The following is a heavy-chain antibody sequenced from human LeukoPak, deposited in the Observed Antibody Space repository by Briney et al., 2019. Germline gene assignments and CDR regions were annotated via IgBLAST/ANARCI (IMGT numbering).Heavy chain of an antibody. Sequence: SVKVSCKASGGTFSSYAISWVRQAPGQGLEWMGGIIPIFGTANYAQKFQGRVTITADESTSTAYMELSSLRSEDTAVYYCARDRGWFGGQIDYWGQGTLVTVSS. CDR2: IIPIFGTA. J-gene: IGHJ4*02. CDR1: GGTFSSYA. V-gene: IGHV1-69*13. CDR3: ARDRGWFGGQIDY. D-gene: IGHD3-10*01.